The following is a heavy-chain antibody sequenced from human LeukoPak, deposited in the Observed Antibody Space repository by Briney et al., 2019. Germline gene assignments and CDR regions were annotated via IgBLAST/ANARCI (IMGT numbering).Heavy chain of an antibody. CDR3: ARSNYDAFDI. V-gene: IGHV3-66*01. D-gene: IGHD4-11*01. Sequence: GGSLILSCAASGFTVSSNYMSWVRQAPGKGLEWVSVIYTGGSTYYADSVRGRFIISRDNSKNTLYLQMISLRAEDTAVYYCARSNYDAFDIWGQGTMVTVSS. CDR1: GFTVSSNY. J-gene: IGHJ3*02. CDR2: IYTGGST.